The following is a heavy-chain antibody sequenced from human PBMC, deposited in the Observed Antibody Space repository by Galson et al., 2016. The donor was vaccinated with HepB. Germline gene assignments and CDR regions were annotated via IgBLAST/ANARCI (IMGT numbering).Heavy chain of an antibody. CDR1: GFTFTNAW. D-gene: IGHD3-9*01. CDR3: AKNDILAGYSAFDY. Sequence: SLRLSCAGSGFTFTNAWMSWVRQAPGKGLEWVGRIKSKTDDDATDYAAPVKGRFTISRDDSKNTLYLQMNSLRSEDTAVYYCAKNDILAGYSAFDYWGQGTLVTVSS. J-gene: IGHJ4*02. CDR2: IKSKTDDDAT. V-gene: IGHV3-15*01.